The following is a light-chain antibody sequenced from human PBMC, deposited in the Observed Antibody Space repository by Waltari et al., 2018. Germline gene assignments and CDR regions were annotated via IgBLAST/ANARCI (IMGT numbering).Light chain of an antibody. Sequence: IVMTQSPLSLPVTPGEPASISCRSSQSLLHSNGYNYLDWYLQKPGQSPQLLIYWGSNRASGVPDRFSGGGSGTDFTLKISRVEAEDVGVYYCMQALQTLWTFGQGTKVEIK. V-gene: IGKV2-28*01. CDR2: WGS. J-gene: IGKJ1*01. CDR3: MQALQTLWT. CDR1: QSLLHSNGYNY.